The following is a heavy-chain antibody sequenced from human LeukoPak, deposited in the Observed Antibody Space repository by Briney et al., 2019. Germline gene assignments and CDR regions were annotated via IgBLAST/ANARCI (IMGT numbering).Heavy chain of an antibody. Sequence: GGSLRLSCAASGFTFGNYGMSWVRQAPGKGLEWVSGINWNGGSTGYAESVEGRFTISRDNAKNSQYLQMNSLRVEDTALYYCARAQTYGDSRLLLDFWGQGTLVTVSS. CDR3: ARAQTYGDSRLLLDF. J-gene: IGHJ4*02. CDR1: GFTFGNYG. D-gene: IGHD4-17*01. CDR2: INWNGGST. V-gene: IGHV3-20*04.